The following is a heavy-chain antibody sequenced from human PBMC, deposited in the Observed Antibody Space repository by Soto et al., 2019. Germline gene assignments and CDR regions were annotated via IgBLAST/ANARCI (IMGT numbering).Heavy chain of an antibody. CDR3: STGGYFLDF. V-gene: IGHV3-15*07. J-gene: IGHJ4*01. CDR2: IKSQVDGGTT. Sequence: GGSLRLSCRGSGFTFSNAWMNWVRQAPGKGLEWGGRIKSQVDGGTTEYAAPVKDRFTISRDDSKNTVYLQMNSLKTEDTAIYYCSTGGYFLDFWGHGTPVTVSS. CDR1: GFTFSNAW. D-gene: IGHD2-15*01.